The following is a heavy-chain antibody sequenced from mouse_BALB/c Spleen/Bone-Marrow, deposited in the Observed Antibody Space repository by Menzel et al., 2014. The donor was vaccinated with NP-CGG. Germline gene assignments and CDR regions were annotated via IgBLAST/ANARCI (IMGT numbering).Heavy chain of an antibody. CDR3: TRDYYGP. Sequence: EVKLVESGPSLVKPSQTLSLTCSVTGDSITSGYWNWIRKFPGNKLEYMGYITYSGNTYYNPSLISRISITRDTSKNQYYLQLNSVTTEDTATYYCTRDYYGPWSQGTTLTVSS. CDR2: ITYSGNT. V-gene: IGHV3-8*02. D-gene: IGHD1-2*01. J-gene: IGHJ2*01. CDR1: GDSITSGY.